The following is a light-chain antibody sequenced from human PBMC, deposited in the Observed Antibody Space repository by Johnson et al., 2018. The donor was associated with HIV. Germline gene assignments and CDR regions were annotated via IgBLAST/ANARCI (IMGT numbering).Light chain of an antibody. CDR2: DNN. V-gene: IGLV1-51*01. CDR1: SSNIGNNY. Sequence: QSVLTQPPSVSAAPGQKVTISCSGSSSNIGNNYVSWYQQLPGTAPKLLIYDNNKRPSGIPDLFSGSKSGTSATLGITGLQTGDEADYYCGTWDSSLSAYVFGTVTKVTVL. CDR3: GTWDSSLSAYV. J-gene: IGLJ1*01.